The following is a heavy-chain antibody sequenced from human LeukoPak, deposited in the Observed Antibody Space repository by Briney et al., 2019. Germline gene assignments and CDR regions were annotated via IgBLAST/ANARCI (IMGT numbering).Heavy chain of an antibody. CDR1: GGSISSSNW. D-gene: IGHD3-22*01. CDR2: IYTSGST. V-gene: IGHV4-4*02. J-gene: IGHJ3*02. CDR3: ARDRYYYDTSGPPLDI. Sequence: SETLSLTCAVSGGSISSSNWWSWVRQPPGKGLEWIGRIYTSGSTNYNPSLKSRVTMSVDTSKNQFSLRLSSVTAADTAVYYCARDRYYYDTSGPPLDIWGQGTMVTVSS.